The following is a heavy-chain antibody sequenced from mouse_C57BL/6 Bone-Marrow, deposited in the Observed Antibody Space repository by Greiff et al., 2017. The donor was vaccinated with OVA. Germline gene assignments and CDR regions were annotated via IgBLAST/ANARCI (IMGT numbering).Heavy chain of an antibody. Sequence: QVQLQQPGAELVMPGASVKLSCKASGYTFTSYWMHWVKQRPGQGLEWIGEIDTSDSYSNYNQKFKGKSTLTVDKSSSTAYMQLSSLTSEDSAVYYCARRDYGSLYFDYWGQGTTLTVSS. CDR1: GYTFTSYW. V-gene: IGHV1-69*01. J-gene: IGHJ2*01. CDR3: ARRDYGSLYFDY. CDR2: IDTSDSYS. D-gene: IGHD1-1*01.